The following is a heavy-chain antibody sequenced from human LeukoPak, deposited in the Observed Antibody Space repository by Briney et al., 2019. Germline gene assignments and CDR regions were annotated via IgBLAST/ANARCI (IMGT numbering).Heavy chain of an antibody. V-gene: IGHV4-38-2*02. D-gene: IGHD2-2*02. Sequence: SETLSLTCTVSGYSINSGYYWSWIRQPPGKRLEWIGSIYYSGSTYSNPTLKSRLTISVDTSKNQISLNLTSVTAADAAVYYCARRYHCSSTSCYTPWDYWGQGTLVTVSS. CDR2: IYYSGST. J-gene: IGHJ4*02. CDR3: ARRYHCSSTSCYTPWDY. CDR1: GYSINSGYY.